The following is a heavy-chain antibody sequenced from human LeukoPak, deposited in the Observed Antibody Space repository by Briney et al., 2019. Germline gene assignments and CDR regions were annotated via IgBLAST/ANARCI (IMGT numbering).Heavy chain of an antibody. CDR1: GYTFTNNY. D-gene: IGHD3-3*01. J-gene: IGHJ5*02. Sequence: ASVKVSCKASGYTFTNNYMHWMRQAPGQGLEWMGLINPGGSSTIYAQNFQGRVTLTRDTSTNTDYMELRSLRSDDTAVYYCARDLSLEDRSWWLDPWARGPWSPSPQ. V-gene: IGHV1-46*01. CDR2: INPGGSST. CDR3: ARDLSLEDRSWWLDP.